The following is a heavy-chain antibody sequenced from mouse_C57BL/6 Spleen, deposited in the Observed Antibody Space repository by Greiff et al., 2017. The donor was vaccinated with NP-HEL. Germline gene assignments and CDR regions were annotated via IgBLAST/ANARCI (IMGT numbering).Heavy chain of an antibody. J-gene: IGHJ1*03. CDR1: GYTFTDYN. CDR2: INPNNGGT. D-gene: IGHD2-3*01. Sequence: EVKLQESGPELVKPGASVKMSCKASGYTFTDYNMHWVKQSHGKSLEWIGYINPNNGGTSYNQKFKGKATLTVNKSSSTAYMELRSLTSEDSAVYYCARVYDSDWYFDVWGTGTTVTVSS. CDR3: ARVYDSDWYFDV. V-gene: IGHV1-22*01.